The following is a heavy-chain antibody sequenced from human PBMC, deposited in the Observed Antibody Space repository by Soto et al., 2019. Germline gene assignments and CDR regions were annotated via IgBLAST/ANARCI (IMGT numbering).Heavy chain of an antibody. CDR2: ISGSGGST. Sequence: GSLRLSCAASGFTFSSYAMSWVRQAPGKGLEWVSAISGSGGSTYYADSVKGRFTISRDNSKNTLYLQMNSLRAEDTAVYYCATDRTWVGYYYGMDVWGQGXTVTVSS. CDR1: GFTFSSYA. V-gene: IGHV3-23*01. CDR3: ATDRTWVGYYYGMDV. J-gene: IGHJ6*02. D-gene: IGHD1-1*01.